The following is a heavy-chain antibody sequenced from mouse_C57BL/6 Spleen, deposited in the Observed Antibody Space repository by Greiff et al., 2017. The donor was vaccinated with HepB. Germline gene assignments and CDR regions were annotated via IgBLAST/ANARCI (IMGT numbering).Heavy chain of an antibody. J-gene: IGHJ4*01. Sequence: QVQLKESGPGLVQPSQSLSITCTVSGFSLTSYGVHWVRQSPGKGLEWLGVIWSGGSTDYNAAFISRLSISKDNSKSQVFFKMNSLQADDTAIYYCARNGRSLYAMDYWGQGTSVTVSS. V-gene: IGHV2-2*01. CDR1: GFSLTSYG. CDR2: IWSGGST. CDR3: ARNGRSLYAMDY.